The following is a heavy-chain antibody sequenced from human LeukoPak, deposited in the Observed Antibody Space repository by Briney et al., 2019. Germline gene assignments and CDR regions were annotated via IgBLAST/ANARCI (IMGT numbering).Heavy chain of an antibody. CDR1: GYTLSYYW. CDR3: ARTPGSSDYRGYQYWYFDL. CDR2: IYPSDSDT. V-gene: IGHV5-51*01. J-gene: IGHJ2*01. D-gene: IGHD5-12*01. Sequence: GESLKISCKASGYTLSYYWIGWVRQMPGKGLEWMGIIYPSDSDTRYNPSFQGQVTISADKSISTAYLQWSSLKASDTAIYYCARTPGSSDYRGYQYWYFDLWGRGTLVTVSS.